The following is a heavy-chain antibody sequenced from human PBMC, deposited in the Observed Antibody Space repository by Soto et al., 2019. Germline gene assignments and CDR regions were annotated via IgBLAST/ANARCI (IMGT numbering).Heavy chain of an antibody. D-gene: IGHD2-15*01. J-gene: IGHJ4*01. Sequence: EVQVLESGGGLVQPGGSLRLSCAASGFTFSNYGMSWVRQAPGKGLEWVSSISGSGGRTYYADSVKGRFTISRDNSKNTLYLQTDSLRAEDTAFYYCAKSDCSGGSCYFPFDCWGHGTLVTVSS. CDR2: ISGSGGRT. CDR1: GFTFSNYG. CDR3: AKSDCSGGSCYFPFDC. V-gene: IGHV3-23*01.